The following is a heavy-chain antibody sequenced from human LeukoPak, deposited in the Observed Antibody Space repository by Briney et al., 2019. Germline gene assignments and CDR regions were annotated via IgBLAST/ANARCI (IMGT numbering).Heavy chain of an antibody. CDR3: ARAGGSCYSCYYYYYMDV. D-gene: IGHD2-15*01. J-gene: IGHJ6*03. V-gene: IGHV1-18*01. CDR2: ISAYNGNT. CDR1: GYTFTSYG. Sequence: ASVKVSCKASGYTFTSYGISWVRQAPGQGLEWMGWISAYNGNTNYARKLQGRVTMTTDTSTSTAYMEPRSLRSDDTAVYYCARAGGSCYSCYYYYYMDVWGKGTTVTVSS.